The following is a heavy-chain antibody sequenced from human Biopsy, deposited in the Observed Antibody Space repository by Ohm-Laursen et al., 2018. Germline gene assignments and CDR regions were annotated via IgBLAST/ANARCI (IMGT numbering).Heavy chain of an antibody. D-gene: IGHD4-23*01. V-gene: IGHV4-59*11. CDR3: ARGSNDFGGLYFPR. Sequence: SGTLSLTCAVSGGSFTGHYWSWIRQPPGQGLEWIGHIPYTGYTSYNASLKSRVTISVDTSRNHFSLRLSSLTAADAGVYYCARGSNDFGGLYFPRWGQGTLLTVSS. J-gene: IGHJ4*02. CDR2: IPYTGYT. CDR1: GGSFTGHY.